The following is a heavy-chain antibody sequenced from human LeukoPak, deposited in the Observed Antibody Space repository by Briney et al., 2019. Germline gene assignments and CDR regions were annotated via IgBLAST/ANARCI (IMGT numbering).Heavy chain of an antibody. CDR1: GGSFSSSRYY. V-gene: IGHV4-39*07. CDR3: AREEGNYPPSPFDH. CDR2: IHHSGST. D-gene: IGHD3-10*01. Sequence: SETLSLTCTVSGGSFSSSRYYWGWIRQPPGKGLEWIGSIHHSGSTYYNPSLKSRVTISLDTSKNQFSLKLSSVTAADTAVYYCAREEGNYPPSPFDHWGQGALVTVSS. J-gene: IGHJ4*02.